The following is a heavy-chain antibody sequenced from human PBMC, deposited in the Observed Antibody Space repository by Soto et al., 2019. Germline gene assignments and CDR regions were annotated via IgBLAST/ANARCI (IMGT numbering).Heavy chain of an antibody. J-gene: IGHJ4*02. CDR3: AADRTYCGGDCYVD. CDR2: IIPIFGTA. D-gene: IGHD2-21*02. V-gene: IGHV1-69*05. Sequence: GASVKVSCKASGGTFSSYAISWVRQAPGQGLEWMGGIIPIFGTANYAQKFQGRVTITRDMSTSTAYMELSSLRSEDTAVYYCAADRTYCGGDCYVDWGQGTLVTVSS. CDR1: GGTFSSYA.